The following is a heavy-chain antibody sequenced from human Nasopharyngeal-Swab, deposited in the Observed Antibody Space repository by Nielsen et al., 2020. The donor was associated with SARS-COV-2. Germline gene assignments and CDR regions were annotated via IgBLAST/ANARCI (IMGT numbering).Heavy chain of an antibody. CDR2: IIPIFGTA. V-gene: IGHV1-69*13. CDR1: GGTFSSYA. D-gene: IGHD6-19*01. J-gene: IGHJ4*02. CDR3: ARGVAVAGTELEFDY. Sequence: SVKVSCKASGGTFSSYAISWVRQAPGQGLEWMGGIIPIFGTANYAQKFQGRVTITADESTSTAYMELSSLRSDDTALYYCARGVAVAGTELEFDYWGQGTLVTVSS.